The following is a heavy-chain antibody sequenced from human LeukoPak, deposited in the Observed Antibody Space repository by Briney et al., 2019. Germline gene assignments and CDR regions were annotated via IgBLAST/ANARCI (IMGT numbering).Heavy chain of an antibody. CDR1: GYTFTSYY. V-gene: IGHV1-46*01. Sequence: ASVKVSCKASGYTFTSYYMHWVRQAPGQGLEWMGLINPSGGSTRYVQKFQGRVTINRDTSTSTVYMELSSLRSTETAVHLFPRDTKVDVDTTSVPDYWGQRTLVTVSS. D-gene: IGHD5-18*01. J-gene: IGHJ4*02. CDR3: PRDTKVDVDTTSVPDY. CDR2: INPSGGST.